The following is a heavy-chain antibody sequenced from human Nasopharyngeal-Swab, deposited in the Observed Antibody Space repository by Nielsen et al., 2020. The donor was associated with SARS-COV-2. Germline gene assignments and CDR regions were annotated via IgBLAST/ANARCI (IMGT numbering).Heavy chain of an antibody. J-gene: IGHJ6*02. D-gene: IGHD3-10*01. CDR2: INSDGSST. V-gene: IGHV3-74*01. CDR3: AREYYYGSGSYWSWDYYYGMDV. Sequence: GGSLRLSCAASGFTFSSYSMHWVRQAPGKGLVWVSRINSDGSSTSYADSVKGRFTISRDNAKNTLYLQMNSLRAEDTAVYYCAREYYYGSGSYWSWDYYYGMDVWGQGTTVTVSS. CDR1: GFTFSSYS.